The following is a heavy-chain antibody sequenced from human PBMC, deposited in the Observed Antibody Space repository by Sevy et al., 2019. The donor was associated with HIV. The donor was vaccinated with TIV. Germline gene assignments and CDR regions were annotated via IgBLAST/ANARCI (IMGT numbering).Heavy chain of an antibody. CDR2: ISYSGST. CDR3: GRAMSRDGYNLNWFDS. J-gene: IGHJ5*01. CDR1: GGSISPYY. Sequence: SETLSLTCTVSGGSISPYYWSWIRQPPGKRLEWVGYISYSGSTNYNPSLKSRVTISVDTSKSQFSLRLRSVTAADTAVYYCGRAMSRDGYNLNWFDSWGQGTLVTVSS. V-gene: IGHV4-59*01. D-gene: IGHD5-12*01.